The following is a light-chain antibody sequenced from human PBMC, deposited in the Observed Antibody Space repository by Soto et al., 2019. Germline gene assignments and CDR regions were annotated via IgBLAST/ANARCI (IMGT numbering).Light chain of an antibody. J-gene: IGKJ4*01. V-gene: IGKV1-5*03. Sequence: DIQLTQSPSTLSASVEDRVTITCRASQSISSWLAWYQQKAGKAPKLLIYKASSLESGVPSRFSGSGSGTEFTLTISSLQPDDFATYYCQQYVSYPLTFGGGTKVEIE. CDR1: QSISSW. CDR2: KAS. CDR3: QQYVSYPLT.